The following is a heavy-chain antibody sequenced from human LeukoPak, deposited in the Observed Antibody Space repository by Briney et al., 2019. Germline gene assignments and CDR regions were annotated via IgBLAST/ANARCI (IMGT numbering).Heavy chain of an antibody. J-gene: IGHJ4*02. CDR1: GGTFSSYA. V-gene: IGHV1-69*13. Sequence: SVKVSCKASGGTFSSYAISWVRQAPGQGLEWMGGIIPIFGTANYAQKFQGRVTITADESTSTAYMELSSLRSEDTAVYYCANSADTAMVTSFDCWGQGTLVTVSS. CDR3: ANSADTAMVTSFDC. D-gene: IGHD5-18*01. CDR2: IIPIFGTA.